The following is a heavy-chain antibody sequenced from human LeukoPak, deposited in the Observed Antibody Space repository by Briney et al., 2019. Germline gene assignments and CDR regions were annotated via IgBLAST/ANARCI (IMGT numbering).Heavy chain of an antibody. CDR1: GYTFTSYA. V-gene: IGHV1-18*01. CDR3: ARDSTVTTLYYYYMDV. Sequence: ASVKVSCKASGYTFTSYAMHWVRQAPGQRLEWMGWINAYNGNTNYAQKLQGRVTMTTDTSTSTAYMELRSLRSDDTAVYYCARDSTVTTLYYYYMDVWGKGTTVTVSS. J-gene: IGHJ6*03. D-gene: IGHD4-17*01. CDR2: INAYNGNT.